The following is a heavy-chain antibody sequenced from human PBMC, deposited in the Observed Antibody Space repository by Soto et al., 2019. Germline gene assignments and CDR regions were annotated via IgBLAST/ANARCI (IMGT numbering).Heavy chain of an antibody. D-gene: IGHD6-13*01. CDR1: GFTFSSYA. V-gene: IGHV3-23*01. CDR2: ISSSGGET. CDR3: AKKSAGRRPFDS. J-gene: IGHJ4*02. Sequence: PGGSLRLSCAASGFTFSSYAMSWVRQAPGKGLEWVSGISSSGGETPYAASAKGRFTISRDNSKNTLYLQMSNLRVEDTAVYFCAKKSAGRRPFDSWGRGTLVTVSS.